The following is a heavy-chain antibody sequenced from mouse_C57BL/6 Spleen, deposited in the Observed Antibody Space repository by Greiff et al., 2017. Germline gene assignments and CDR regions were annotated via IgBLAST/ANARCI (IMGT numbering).Heavy chain of an antibody. Sequence: QVQLQQPGAELVKPGASVKLSCKASGYTFTSYWMHWVKQRPGQGLEWIGMIHPNSGSTNYNEKFKSKATLTVDKSSSTAYMQLSSLTSEDSAVYYCEREESFITTVVEDYWGQGTTLTVSS. CDR1: GYTFTSYW. CDR2: IHPNSGST. CDR3: EREESFITTVVEDY. J-gene: IGHJ2*01. V-gene: IGHV1-64*01. D-gene: IGHD1-1*01.